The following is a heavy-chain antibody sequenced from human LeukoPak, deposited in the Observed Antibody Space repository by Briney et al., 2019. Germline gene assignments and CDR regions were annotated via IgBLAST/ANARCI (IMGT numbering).Heavy chain of an antibody. Sequence: PSETLSLTCTASGGSISSYYWSWIRQTPGKGLEWIGYIYYSGSTKYNPSLKSRVTISVDTSKNQFSLKLSSVTAADTAVYYCARHVQDTAMVTPLYYFDYRGQGTLVTVSS. D-gene: IGHD5-18*01. CDR2: IYYSGST. V-gene: IGHV4-59*08. CDR1: GGSISSYY. J-gene: IGHJ4*02. CDR3: ARHVQDTAMVTPLYYFDY.